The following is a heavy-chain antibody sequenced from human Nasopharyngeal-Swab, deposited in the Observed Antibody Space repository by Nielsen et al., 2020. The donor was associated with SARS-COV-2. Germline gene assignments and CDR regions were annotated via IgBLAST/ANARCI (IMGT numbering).Heavy chain of an antibody. J-gene: IGHJ4*02. Sequence: SGPTLVKPTQTLTLTCTFSGFSLSTSGMCVSWIRQPPGKALEWLALIDWDDDKYYSTSLKTRLTISKDTSKNQVVLTMTNMDPVDTATYYFARTTYYYDSSGYSHYFDYWGQGTLVTVSS. V-gene: IGHV2-70*01. CDR3: ARTTYYYDSSGYSHYFDY. D-gene: IGHD3-22*01. CDR2: IDWDDDK. CDR1: GFSLSTSGMC.